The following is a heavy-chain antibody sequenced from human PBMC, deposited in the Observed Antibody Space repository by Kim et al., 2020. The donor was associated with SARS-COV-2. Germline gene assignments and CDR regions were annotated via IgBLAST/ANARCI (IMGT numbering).Heavy chain of an antibody. D-gene: IGHD4-4*01. V-gene: IGHV3-7*01. J-gene: IGHJ4*02. CDR2: IKPDGSEK. CDR1: GLDFNSYW. Sequence: GGSLRLSCAASGLDFNSYWMHWVRQAPGKGLEWVANIKPDGSEKHYVDSVKGRFTISRDNAKISLYLQMNNLRADDTAVYYCAARTVTIGAPQDHWSRGTLVTVSS. CDR3: AARTVTIGAPQDH.